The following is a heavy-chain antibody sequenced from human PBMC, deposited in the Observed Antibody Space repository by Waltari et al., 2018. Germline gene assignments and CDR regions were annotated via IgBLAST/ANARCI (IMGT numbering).Heavy chain of an antibody. D-gene: IGHD6-19*01. J-gene: IGHJ4*02. CDR2: IYPNSGVT. Sequence: QVQLVQSGAEVKKPGASVKVSCKASGYTLTDYYMHWVRQAPGQGLEWMGRIYPNSGVTNYAQKFQGRVTMTRDTSISTAYMELNSLTSDDTAVYYCARGGAPTSGWYAYWGQGALVIVSS. CDR3: ARGGAPTSGWYAY. V-gene: IGHV1-2*06. CDR1: GYTLTDYY.